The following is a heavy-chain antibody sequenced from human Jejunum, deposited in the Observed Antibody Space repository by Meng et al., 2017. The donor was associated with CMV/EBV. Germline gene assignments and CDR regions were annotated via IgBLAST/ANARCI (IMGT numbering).Heavy chain of an antibody. CDR2: IYYSGST. CDR3: LRGSGGSV. V-gene: IGHV4-39*07. CDR1: GGSISSRSYY. J-gene: IGHJ1*01. Sequence: LQLPGSGPGRGKPSDTLSLTCTFSGGSISSRSYYWGWIRQPPGKGLEWIGSIYYSGSTYYNPSLKSRVTISVDTSKNQFFLKLSSVTAADTAVYHCLRGSGGSVWGQGTLVTVSS. D-gene: IGHD3-10*01.